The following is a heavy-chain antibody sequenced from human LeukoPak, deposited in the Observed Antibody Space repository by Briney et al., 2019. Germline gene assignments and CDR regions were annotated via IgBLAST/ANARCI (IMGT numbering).Heavy chain of an antibody. J-gene: IGHJ4*02. CDR3: AKDRPNFYETPGSYYKRNGDF. CDR1: GFTFNTHA. Sequence: GESLRLACAASGFTFNTHAMSWVRQAPGKGLEWVSSITSRGGTTYYSDSGKGRFTISRDNSKNTLYLQMNSLRAEDTAVYYCAKDRPNFYETPGSYYKRNGDFWGQGALVIVSS. CDR2: ITSRGGTT. D-gene: IGHD3-10*01. V-gene: IGHV3-23*01.